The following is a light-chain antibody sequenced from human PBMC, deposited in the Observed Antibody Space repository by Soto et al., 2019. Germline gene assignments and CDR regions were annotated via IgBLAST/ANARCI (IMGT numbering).Light chain of an antibody. CDR3: SSYAGSNGVL. CDR2: EVI. V-gene: IGLV2-8*01. J-gene: IGLJ3*02. CDR1: SGDVGSYDY. Sequence: QSALTQPPSASGSPGQSVSISCAGTSGDVGSYDYVSWYQQHPGKAPKLLVYEVIKRPSGVPDRFSGSKSGNTASLTVSGLQTDDEADYYCSSYAGSNGVLFGGGTKLTVL.